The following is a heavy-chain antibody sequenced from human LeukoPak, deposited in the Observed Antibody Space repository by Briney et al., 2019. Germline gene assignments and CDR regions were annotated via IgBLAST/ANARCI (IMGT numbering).Heavy chain of an antibody. D-gene: IGHD4-23*01. J-gene: IGHJ4*02. CDR3: ARSRNPLPYYGGNPEPFDY. CDR2: MNPNSGAT. V-gene: IGHV1-8*01. CDR1: GYTFTSYD. Sequence: ASVKVSCKASGYTFTSYDFNWLRQATGQGPEWMGWMNPNSGATGYAQKFQGRVTITADESTSTAYMELSSLRSEDTAVYYCARSRNPLPYYGGNPEPFDYWGQGTLVTVSS.